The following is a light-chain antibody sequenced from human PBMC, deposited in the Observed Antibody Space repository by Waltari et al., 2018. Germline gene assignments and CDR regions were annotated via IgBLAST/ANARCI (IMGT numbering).Light chain of an antibody. Sequence: YVLTQPPSVSVAPGQTARLTCGGYNIGGKSVHWYQQKPGQAPVLVVYDDSARPSGIPERFSGYNSGNTATLTSTRVEAGDEADYYCQVWHHTNDQGGVFGGGTTLTV. V-gene: IGLV3-21*02. CDR1: NIGGKS. J-gene: IGLJ3*02. CDR2: DDS. CDR3: QVWHHTNDQGGV.